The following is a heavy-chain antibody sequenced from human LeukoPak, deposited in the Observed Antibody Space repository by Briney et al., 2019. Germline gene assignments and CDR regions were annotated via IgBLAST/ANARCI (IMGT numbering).Heavy chain of an antibody. CDR2: ISSSGGNT. J-gene: IGHJ4*02. Sequence: PGGSLRLSCAASGFTFSNYVMSWVRQAPGKGLGRVSTISSSGGNTYYADSVQGRFTISRDNSKNTLCLQMNSLRAEDTAVYYCAKNYCGPTNCPQNHREFDYWGQGTLVTVSS. CDR1: GFTFSNYV. CDR3: AKNYCGPTNCPQNHREFDY. V-gene: IGHV3-23*01. D-gene: IGHD2-2*01.